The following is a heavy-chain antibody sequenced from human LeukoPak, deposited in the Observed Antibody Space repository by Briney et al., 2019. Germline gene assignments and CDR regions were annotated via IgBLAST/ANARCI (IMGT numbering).Heavy chain of an antibody. CDR1: GGSINSYY. CDR2: ISYTGGEI. CDR3: ARQPGGTAAFDI. V-gene: IGHV4-59*08. D-gene: IGHD6-13*01. Sequence: PSETLSLTCTVSGGSINSYYWSWIRQPPGKGLEWIGYISYTGGEINYNPSLKSRLTISVDTSKNQFPLMLTSVTAADTAVYYCARQPGGTAAFDIWAQGTMVTVSS. J-gene: IGHJ3*02.